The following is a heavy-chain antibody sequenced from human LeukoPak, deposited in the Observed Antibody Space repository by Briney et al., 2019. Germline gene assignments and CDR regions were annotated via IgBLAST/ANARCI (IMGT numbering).Heavy chain of an antibody. V-gene: IGHV4-59*01. CDR3: ARGGRAASIDY. CDR2: IYYSGST. J-gene: IGHJ4*02. CDR1: GGSISSYY. Sequence: SETLSLTCTVSGGSISSYYWSWIRLPPGKGLEWIGYIYYSGSTNYNPSLKSRVTISVDTSKNQFSLKLSSVTAADTAVYYCARGGRAASIDYWGQGTLVTVSS. D-gene: IGHD2-15*01.